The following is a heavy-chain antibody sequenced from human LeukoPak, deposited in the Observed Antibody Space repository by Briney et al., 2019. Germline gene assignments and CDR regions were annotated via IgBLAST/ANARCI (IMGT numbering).Heavy chain of an antibody. J-gene: IGHJ6*03. D-gene: IGHD1-26*01. CDR3: AKGGVGAIYYYYYMDV. CDR2: VSSDGNI. Sequence: GGSLRLSCAASGFTFSSYAMSWVRQAPGKGLEWVSAVSSDGNIYYADSVKGRFTISRDNSKKTLYLQMNSLRAEDTAVYYCAKGGVGAIYYYYYMDVWGKGTTVTVSS. V-gene: IGHV3-23*01. CDR1: GFTFSSYA.